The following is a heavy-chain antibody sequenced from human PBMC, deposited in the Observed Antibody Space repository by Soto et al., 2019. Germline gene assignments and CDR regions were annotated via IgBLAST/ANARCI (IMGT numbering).Heavy chain of an antibody. J-gene: IGHJ3*02. CDR2: ISYDGSNK. V-gene: IGHV3-30*18. CDR1: GFTFSSYG. Sequence: GGSLRLSCAASGFTFSSYGMHWVRQAPGKGLEWVAVISYDGSNKYYADSVKGRFTISRDNSKNTLYLQMNSLRAEDTAVYYCAKGKHSYCGGDCYSVDASDIWGQGTMVTVSS. CDR3: AKGKHSYCGGDCYSVDASDI. D-gene: IGHD2-21*02.